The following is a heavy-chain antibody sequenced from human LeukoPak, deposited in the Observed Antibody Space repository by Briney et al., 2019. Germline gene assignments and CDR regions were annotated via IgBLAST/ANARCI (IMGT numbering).Heavy chain of an antibody. CDR3: ARDLQYVPATAAY. Sequence: GGSLRLSCTASGFTFSTYTMSWVRQAPGEGLKWVSGILTSGGTYYADSLKGRFTISRDNAQNSLYLQMSSLRADDTGVYYCARDLQYVPATAAYWGQGTLVTVSS. CDR2: ILTSGGT. D-gene: IGHD2-2*01. V-gene: IGHV3-21*06. CDR1: GFTFSTYT. J-gene: IGHJ4*02.